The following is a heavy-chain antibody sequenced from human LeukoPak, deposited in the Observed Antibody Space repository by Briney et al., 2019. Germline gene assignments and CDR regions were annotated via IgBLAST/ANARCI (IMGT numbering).Heavy chain of an antibody. Sequence: ASETLSLTCTVSGYSISSGYYWGWIRQPPGKGLEWIGSIYHSGSTYYNPSLKSRVTISVDKSKNQFSLKLSSVTAADTAVYYCARTSSGWDDWGQGTLVTVSS. V-gene: IGHV4-38-2*02. CDR3: ARTSSGWDD. CDR2: IYHSGST. D-gene: IGHD6-19*01. CDR1: GYSISSGYY. J-gene: IGHJ4*02.